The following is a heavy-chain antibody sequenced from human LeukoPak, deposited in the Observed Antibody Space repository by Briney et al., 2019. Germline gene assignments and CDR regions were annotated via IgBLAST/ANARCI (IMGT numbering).Heavy chain of an antibody. Sequence: PSETLSLTCTVSGGSISSGDYYWSWIRQPPGKGLEWIGYIYYSGSTNYNPSLKSRVTISVDTSKNQFSLKLSSVTAADTAVYYCARLGFGESHFDPWGQGTLVTVSS. CDR1: GGSISSGDYY. CDR2: IYYSGST. V-gene: IGHV4-30-4*01. D-gene: IGHD3-10*01. CDR3: ARLGFGESHFDP. J-gene: IGHJ5*02.